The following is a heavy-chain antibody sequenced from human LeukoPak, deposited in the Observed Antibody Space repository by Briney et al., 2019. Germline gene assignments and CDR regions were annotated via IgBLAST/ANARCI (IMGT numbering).Heavy chain of an antibody. CDR3: ARDGEWELHDWFDP. J-gene: IGHJ5*02. V-gene: IGHV1-2*02. CDR2: INPNSGGT. D-gene: IGHD1-26*01. CDR1: GYTFTSYD. Sequence: ASVKVSCKASGYTFTSYDINWVRQAPGQGLEWMGWINPNSGGTNYAQKFQGRVTMTRDTSISTAYMELSRLRSDDTAVYYCARDGEWELHDWFDPWGQGTLVTVSS.